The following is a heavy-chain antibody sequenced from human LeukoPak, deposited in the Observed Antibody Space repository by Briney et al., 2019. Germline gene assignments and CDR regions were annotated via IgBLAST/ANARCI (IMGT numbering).Heavy chain of an antibody. CDR3: ARGNRRWLRRALENDAFDI. D-gene: IGHD5-12*01. CDR2: INHSGST. J-gene: IGHJ3*02. V-gene: IGHV4-34*01. CDR1: GGSFSGYY. Sequence: SETLSLTCAVYGGSFSGYYWSWIRQPPGKGLEWIGEINHSGSTNYNPSLKSRVTISVDTSKNQFSLKLSSVTAADTAVYYCARGNRRWLRRALENDAFDIWGQGTMVTVSS.